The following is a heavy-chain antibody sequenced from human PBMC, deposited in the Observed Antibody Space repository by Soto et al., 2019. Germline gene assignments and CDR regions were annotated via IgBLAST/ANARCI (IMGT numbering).Heavy chain of an antibody. J-gene: IGHJ4*01. CDR1: GGSISSYY. Sequence: SETLSLTCTVSGGSISSYYWSWIRQPPGKGLEWIGYIYYSGSTNYNPSLKSRVTISVDTSKNQFSLKLSSVTAADTAVYYCARVLPYDDFWSGYPNYYFDYWGHGTLVTVSS. V-gene: IGHV4-59*01. CDR2: IYYSGST. D-gene: IGHD3-3*01. CDR3: ARVLPYDDFWSGYPNYYFDY.